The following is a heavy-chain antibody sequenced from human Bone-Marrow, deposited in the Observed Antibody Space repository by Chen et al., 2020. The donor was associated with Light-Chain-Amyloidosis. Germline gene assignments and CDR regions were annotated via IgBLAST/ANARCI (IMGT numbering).Heavy chain of an antibody. Sequence: QVQLQESGPGLVRPSPTLSLTSTVSGVSISSAGYYWSWIRQHPGKGLEWIGHIFYSGSTYANPSLKSRVAISVDTSKNQFSLKVSSVTAADTAVYYCARADASYYYYGMDVWGQGTTVTVSS. J-gene: IGHJ6*02. V-gene: IGHV4-31*03. CDR1: GVSISSAGYY. CDR2: IFYSGST. CDR3: ARADASYYYYGMDV.